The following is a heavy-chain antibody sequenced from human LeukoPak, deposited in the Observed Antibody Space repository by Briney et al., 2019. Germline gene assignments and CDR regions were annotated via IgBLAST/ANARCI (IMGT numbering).Heavy chain of an antibody. CDR1: GGSFSGYY. D-gene: IGHD2-8*01. CDR2: IYYSGST. Sequence: SETLSLTCAVYGGSFSGYYWSWIRQPPGKGLEWIGYIYYSGSTYYNPSLKSRVTISVDTSKNQFSLKLSSVTAADTAVYYCARDRRYRYCTNGVCGYVDYWGQGTLATVSS. J-gene: IGHJ4*02. CDR3: ARDRRYRYCTNGVCGYVDY. V-gene: IGHV4-30-4*01.